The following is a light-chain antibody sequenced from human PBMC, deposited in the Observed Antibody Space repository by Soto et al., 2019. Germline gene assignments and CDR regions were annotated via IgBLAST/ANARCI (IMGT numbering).Light chain of an antibody. CDR2: DVI. V-gene: IGLV2-8*01. Sequence: QSALTQPPSASGSPGQSVTISCTGTSSDVGGYNYVSWYQQHPGKAPKLMIYDVIKRPSGVPDRFSGSKSGTTASLSISGLQAEDEAEYYCGSYAGSNTWVFGTGTKVTVL. J-gene: IGLJ1*01. CDR1: SSDVGGYNY. CDR3: GSYAGSNTWV.